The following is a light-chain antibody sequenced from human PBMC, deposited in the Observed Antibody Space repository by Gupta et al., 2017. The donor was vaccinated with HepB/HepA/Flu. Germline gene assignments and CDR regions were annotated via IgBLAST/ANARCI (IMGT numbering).Light chain of an antibody. Sequence: DIQMTQSPTTLSASVGDRVTITCRASQSVGAWLAWYQQKPGQVPKLLIYTASCLQSGVPSRFSGSGSGTEFTLTISSLQPDDFATYYCQHELSYSAAFGQGTKVEI. CDR3: QHELSYSAA. V-gene: IGKV1-5*03. J-gene: IGKJ1*01. CDR1: QSVGAW. CDR2: TAS.